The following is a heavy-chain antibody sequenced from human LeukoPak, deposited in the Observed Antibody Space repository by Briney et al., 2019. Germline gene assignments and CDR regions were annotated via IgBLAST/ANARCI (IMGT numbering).Heavy chain of an antibody. Sequence: ASVKVSCKASGYTFTSYDINWVRQATGQGLEWMGWMNPNSGNTGYAQRIQGRVTMTRNTSISTAYMELSSLRSEDTAVYYCARTRSWGAFDIWGQGTMVTVSS. J-gene: IGHJ3*02. CDR3: ARTRSWGAFDI. CDR2: MNPNSGNT. D-gene: IGHD1-26*01. V-gene: IGHV1-8*01. CDR1: GYTFTSYD.